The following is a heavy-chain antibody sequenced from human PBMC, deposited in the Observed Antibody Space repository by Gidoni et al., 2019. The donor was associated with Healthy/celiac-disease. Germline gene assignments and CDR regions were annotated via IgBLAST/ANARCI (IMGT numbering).Heavy chain of an antibody. D-gene: IGHD3-10*01. CDR3: ARARSITMVRGVIRGSWFDP. V-gene: IGHV4-34*01. J-gene: IGHJ5*02. Sequence: QVQLQQWGAGLLKPSETLSLTCAVSGGSFRGYYWSWIRQPPGKGLEWIGEINHSGSTNYNPAIKSRVTISVDKSKNQFSLKLSSVTAADTAVYYCARARSITMVRGVIRGSWFDPWGQGTLVTVSS. CDR2: INHSGST. CDR1: GGSFRGYY.